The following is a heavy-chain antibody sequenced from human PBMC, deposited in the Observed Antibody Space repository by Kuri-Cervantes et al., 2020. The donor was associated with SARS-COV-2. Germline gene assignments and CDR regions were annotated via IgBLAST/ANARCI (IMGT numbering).Heavy chain of an antibody. J-gene: IGHJ4*02. CDR1: GFTFSSYA. Sequence: GESLKISCAASGFTFSSYAMHWVRQAPGKGLEWVAVISYDGSNKHYADSVKGRFTISRDNSKNTLYLQMNSLRAEDTAVYYCASDQAGTIDYWGQGTLVTVSS. V-gene: IGHV3-30-3*01. D-gene: IGHD1-1*01. CDR3: ASDQAGTIDY. CDR2: ISYDGSNK.